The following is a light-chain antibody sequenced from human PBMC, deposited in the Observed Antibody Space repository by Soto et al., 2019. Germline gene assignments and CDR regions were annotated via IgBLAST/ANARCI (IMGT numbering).Light chain of an antibody. J-gene: IGLJ1*01. CDR3: SSYTSRDTRV. V-gene: IGLV2-14*01. CDR2: EVT. CDR1: SSDVGGYNF. Sequence: QSALTQPASVSGSPGQSFTIACTATSSDVGGYNFVSWYQQHPDKAPKLMVYEVTKRPSGVSDRFSGSKSGNTASLTISGLQAEDEADYYCSSYTSRDTRVFGTGTKLTVL.